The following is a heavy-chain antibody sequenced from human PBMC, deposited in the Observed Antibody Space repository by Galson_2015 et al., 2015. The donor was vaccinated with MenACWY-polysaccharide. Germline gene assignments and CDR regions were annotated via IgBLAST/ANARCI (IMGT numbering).Heavy chain of an antibody. D-gene: IGHD5-24*01. CDR1: GFTFSSYW. CDR2: IKQDGSEK. Sequence: SLRLSCAASGFTFSSYWVSWVRQAPGKGLEWVANIKQDGSEKYYVDSVKGRFTISRDNAKNSLYLQMNSLRAEDTAVYYCARGDGYNSVDWGQGTLVTVSS. CDR3: ARGDGYNSVD. V-gene: IGHV3-7*01. J-gene: IGHJ4*02.